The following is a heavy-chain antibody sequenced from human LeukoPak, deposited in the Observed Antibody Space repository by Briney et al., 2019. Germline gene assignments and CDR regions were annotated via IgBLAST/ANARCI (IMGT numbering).Heavy chain of an antibody. Sequence: ASVKVSCKASGYTVTEYYVHWVRQAPGQGLEWLGLISPNTGDTHYAKKFHGRVTVTRDTSINTAYMQLTRLRSDDTAVYYCARDRVPGSYFDSWLDPWGQGTLVIVSS. J-gene: IGHJ5*02. CDR1: GYTVTEYY. V-gene: IGHV1-2*02. CDR3: ARDRVPGSYFDSWLDP. CDR2: ISPNTGDT. D-gene: IGHD1-26*01.